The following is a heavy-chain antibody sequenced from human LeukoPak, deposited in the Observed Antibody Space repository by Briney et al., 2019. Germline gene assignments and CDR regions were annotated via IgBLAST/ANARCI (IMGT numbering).Heavy chain of an antibody. CDR2: ISPYNGDA. Sequence: GASVKVSCKASGYTFTSYGISWVRQAPGQGLEWMGWISPYNGDANYAQNLQDSVIMTTDTSTSTAYMELRGLRSDDTAVYYCARVVLVPHNVLTGYYRPLDAFDIWGQGTMVTVSS. CDR3: ARVVLVPHNVLTGYYRPLDAFDI. CDR1: GYTFTSYG. J-gene: IGHJ3*02. D-gene: IGHD3-9*01. V-gene: IGHV1-18*01.